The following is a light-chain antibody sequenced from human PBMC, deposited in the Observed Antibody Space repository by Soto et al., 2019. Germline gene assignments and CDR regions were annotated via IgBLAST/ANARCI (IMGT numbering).Light chain of an antibody. V-gene: IGKV1-13*02. CDR2: DVS. CDR3: QQFDTYPLT. CDR1: QGIGSST. J-gene: IGKJ5*01. Sequence: AIQLTQSPSSLSESVGDRVTITCRASQGIGSSTFAWYQQKAGKAPTLLIYDVSNLQRGVPTRFSGSGSGTDFSLTISSLQPEDFATYYCQQFDTYPLTFGQGTRLDIK.